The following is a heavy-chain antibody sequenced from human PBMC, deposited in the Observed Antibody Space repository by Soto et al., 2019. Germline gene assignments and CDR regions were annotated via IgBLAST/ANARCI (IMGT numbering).Heavy chain of an antibody. CDR2: ISGSGGST. CDR1: GFTFSSYA. D-gene: IGHD5-12*01. Sequence: EVQLLESGGGLVQPGGSLRLSCAASGFTFSSYAMSWVRQAPGKGLEWVSCISGSGGSTYYADSVKGRFTISRDNSKNTLFLQMNRLRTGDTAVYDCAEDSTLDRDGYEWGRGHYFDHWGQGTLVIVSS. V-gene: IGHV3-23*01. CDR3: AEDSTLDRDGYEWGRGHYFDH. J-gene: IGHJ4*02.